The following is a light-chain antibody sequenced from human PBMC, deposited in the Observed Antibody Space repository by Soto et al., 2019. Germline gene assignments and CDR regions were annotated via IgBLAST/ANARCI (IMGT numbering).Light chain of an antibody. CDR1: SGSIASNY. Sequence: NFMLTQHHSVSESPGKTVTISCTRSSGSIASNYVQWYQQRPGSSPTTVIYEDNQRPSGVPDRFSGSIDSSSNSASLTISGLKTEDEADYYCQSYDSSNHVVFGGGTKVTVL. J-gene: IGLJ2*01. CDR3: QSYDSSNHVV. V-gene: IGLV6-57*01. CDR2: EDN.